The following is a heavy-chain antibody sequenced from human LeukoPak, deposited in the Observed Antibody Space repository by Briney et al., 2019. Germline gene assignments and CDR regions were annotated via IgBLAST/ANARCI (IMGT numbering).Heavy chain of an antibody. J-gene: IGHJ4*02. V-gene: IGHV4-39*07. CDR1: GGSISSSSYY. CDR3: ARVAHSQQLVLDY. Sequence: SETLSLTCTVSGGSISSSSYYWGWIRQPPGKGLEWIGSIYYSGSTYYNPSLKSRVTISVDRSKNQFSLKLSSVTAADTAVYYCARVAHSQQLVLDYWGQGTLVTVSS. D-gene: IGHD6-13*01. CDR2: IYYSGST.